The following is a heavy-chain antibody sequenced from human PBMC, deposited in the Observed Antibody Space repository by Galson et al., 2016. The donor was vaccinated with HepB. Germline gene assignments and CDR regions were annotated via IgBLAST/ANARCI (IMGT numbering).Heavy chain of an antibody. D-gene: IGHD2-21*02. CDR1: GFTFSSYS. CDR3: ARRSVTAFDY. CDR2: ISSGSSTI. Sequence: SLRLPCAASGFTFSSYSMNWVRQAPGKGLEWVSYISSGSSTIYCAESVKGRFTISRNNAKNSLYLQMNTLRAEDTAVYYCARRSVTAFDYWGQGTLVTVSS. V-gene: IGHV3-48*01. J-gene: IGHJ4*02.